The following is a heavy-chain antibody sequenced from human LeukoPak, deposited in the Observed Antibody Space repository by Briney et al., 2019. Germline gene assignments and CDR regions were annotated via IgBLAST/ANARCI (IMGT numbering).Heavy chain of an antibody. CDR2: IRSKAYGGTT. CDR1: GFTFGDYA. D-gene: IGHD6-19*01. Sequence: PGGSLRLSCTASGFTFGDYAMSWVRQAPGKGLEWVGFIRSKAYGGTTEYAASVKGRFTISRDDSKSLAYLQMNSLKTEDTAVYYCTRDVAGYFDYWGQGTLVTVSS. CDR3: TRDVAGYFDY. J-gene: IGHJ4*02. V-gene: IGHV3-49*04.